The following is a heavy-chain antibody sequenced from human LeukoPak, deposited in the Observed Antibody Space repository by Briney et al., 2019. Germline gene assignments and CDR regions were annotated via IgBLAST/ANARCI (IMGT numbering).Heavy chain of an antibody. Sequence: SETLSLTCAVYGGSFSGYYWSWIRQPPGKGLEWIGEINHSGSTNYNPSLKSRVTISVDTSKNQFSLKLSSVTAADTAVYYCARRGGRTLRTRPFDYWGQGTLVTVSS. V-gene: IGHV4-34*01. CDR1: GGSFSGYY. CDR2: INHSGST. D-gene: IGHD1-26*01. J-gene: IGHJ4*02. CDR3: ARRGGRTLRTRPFDY.